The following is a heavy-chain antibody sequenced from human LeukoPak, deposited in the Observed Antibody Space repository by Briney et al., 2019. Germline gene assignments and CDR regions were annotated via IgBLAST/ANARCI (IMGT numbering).Heavy chain of an antibody. CDR1: GGSMYNYY. V-gene: IGHV4-59*08. CDR3: ARPRAQWLGNDGFDM. Sequence: SETLSLTCTVSGGSMYNYYWTWIRQPPGKGLEWIGYIYYGGSTNYNPSLKSRVTISIDTSKNQFSLKLSSVTAADTAVYYCARPRAQWLGNDGFDMWGQGTLVTVSS. CDR2: IYYGGST. D-gene: IGHD6-19*01. J-gene: IGHJ3*02.